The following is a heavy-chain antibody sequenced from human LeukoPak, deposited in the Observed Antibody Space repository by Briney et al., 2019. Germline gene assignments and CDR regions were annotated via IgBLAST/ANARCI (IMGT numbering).Heavy chain of an antibody. D-gene: IGHD1-26*01. V-gene: IGHV4-4*09. Sequence: SQTLSLTCTVSGGSVSSYYWSWIRQPPGKGLEWIGYIYTSGSTNYNPSLKSRVTISVDTSKNQFSLKLSSVTAADTAVYYCARSVGATLTDYWGQGTLVTVSS. J-gene: IGHJ4*02. CDR1: GGSVSSYY. CDR2: IYTSGST. CDR3: ARSVGATLTDY.